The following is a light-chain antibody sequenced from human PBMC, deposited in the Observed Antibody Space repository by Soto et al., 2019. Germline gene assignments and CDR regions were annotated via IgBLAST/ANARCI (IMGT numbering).Light chain of an antibody. V-gene: IGKV3-15*01. Sequence: EIVMTQSPATLSVSPGEKATLSCRASQSVSNNLAWFQQKPVQVPRLLIYGASNRATGVSARFSGSGSGTEFTLTISSLQSEDFAFYYCQQRSNWPFTFGQGTRLEIK. CDR2: GAS. CDR1: QSVSNN. J-gene: IGKJ5*01. CDR3: QQRSNWPFT.